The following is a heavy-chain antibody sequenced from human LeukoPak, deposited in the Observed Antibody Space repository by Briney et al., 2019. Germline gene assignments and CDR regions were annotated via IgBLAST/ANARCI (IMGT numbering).Heavy chain of an antibody. Sequence: SVKVSCKASGGTFSSYAISWVRQAPGQGLEWMGGIIPIFGTANYAQKFQGRVTITADESTSTAYMELSSLRSEDTAVYYCASGDRYCSSTSCVYGMDVWGQGTTVTVSS. CDR1: GGTFSSYA. J-gene: IGHJ6*02. V-gene: IGHV1-69*13. CDR3: ASGDRYCSSTSCVYGMDV. D-gene: IGHD2-2*01. CDR2: IIPIFGTA.